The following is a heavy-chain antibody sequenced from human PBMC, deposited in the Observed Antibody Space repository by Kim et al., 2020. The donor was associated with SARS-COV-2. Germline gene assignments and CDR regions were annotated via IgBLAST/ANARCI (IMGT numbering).Heavy chain of an antibody. CDR2: IYYSGST. D-gene: IGHD3-22*01. V-gene: IGHV4-59*01. Sequence: SETLSLTCIVSGGSISSYYWSWIRQPPGKGLEWIGYIYYSGSTHYNPSLKSRVTISIDTSKNQFSLKLSSVTAADTAVYYCAREGYYDSSGYYQHDAFDIWGQGKWSPSPQ. J-gene: IGHJ3*02. CDR3: AREGYYDSSGYYQHDAFDI. CDR1: GGSISSYY.